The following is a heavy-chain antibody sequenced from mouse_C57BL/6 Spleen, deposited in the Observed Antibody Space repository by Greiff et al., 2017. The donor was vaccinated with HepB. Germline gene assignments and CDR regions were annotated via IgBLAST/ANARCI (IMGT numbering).Heavy chain of an antibody. CDR2: ISSGGSYT. CDR1: GFTFSSYG. J-gene: IGHJ3*01. V-gene: IGHV5-6*01. Sequence: EVQGVESGGDLVKPGGSLKLSCAASGFTFSSYGMSWVRQTPDKRLEWVATISSGGSYTYYPDSVKGRFTISRDNAKNTLYLQMSSLKSEDTAMYYCARLRITTVVEEGFAYWGQGTLVTVSA. D-gene: IGHD1-1*01. CDR3: ARLRITTVVEEGFAY.